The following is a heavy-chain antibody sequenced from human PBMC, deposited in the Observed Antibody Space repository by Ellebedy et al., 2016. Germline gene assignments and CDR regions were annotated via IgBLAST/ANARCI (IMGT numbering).Heavy chain of an antibody. V-gene: IGHV3-23*01. CDR1: GISVSDFF. CDR2: ISAGGDDT. Sequence: GGSLRLXCATSGISVSDFFMSWVRQAPGKGLQWVSTISAGGDDTYLADSVKGRFTISRDNSRNILYLQMSSLRDEDSAIYYCREGHYSDVWGQGTQVTVS. J-gene: IGHJ4*02. CDR3: REGHYSDV.